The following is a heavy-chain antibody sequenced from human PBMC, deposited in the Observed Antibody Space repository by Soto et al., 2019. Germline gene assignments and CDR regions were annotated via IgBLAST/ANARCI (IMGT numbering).Heavy chain of an antibody. CDR1: GFTFSSYG. CDR3: AKDGNRYCSSTSCYVPGY. Sequence: PGGSLRLSCAASGFTFSSYGMHWVRQAPGKGLEWVAVISYDGSNKYYADSVKGRFTISRDNSKNTLYLQMNSLRAEDTAVYYCAKDGNRYCSSTSCYVPGYWGQGTLVTVSS. D-gene: IGHD2-2*01. V-gene: IGHV3-30*18. J-gene: IGHJ4*02. CDR2: ISYDGSNK.